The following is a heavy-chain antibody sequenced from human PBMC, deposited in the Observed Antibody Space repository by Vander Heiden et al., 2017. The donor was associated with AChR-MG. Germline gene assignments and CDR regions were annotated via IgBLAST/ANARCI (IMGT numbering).Heavy chain of an antibody. CDR3: ASSGAGTRDLFDY. CDR2: INHSGST. V-gene: IGHV4-34*01. CDR1: GGSFSGYY. D-gene: IGHD3-10*01. J-gene: IGHJ4*02. Sequence: QVQLQQWGAGLLKPSETLSLTCAVYGGSFSGYYWSWIRQPPGKGLEWIGEINHSGSTNYNPALKSRVTISVDTSKNQFSLKLRSVTAADTAVYYFASSGAGTRDLFDYWGQGTLVTVSS.